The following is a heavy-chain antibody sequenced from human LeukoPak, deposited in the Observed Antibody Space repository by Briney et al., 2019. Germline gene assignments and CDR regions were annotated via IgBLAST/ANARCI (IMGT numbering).Heavy chain of an antibody. V-gene: IGHV3-48*01. J-gene: IGHJ4*02. CDR1: GFTFSSYW. Sequence: GGSLRLSCAASGFTFSSYWMSWVRQAPGKGLEWVSHISSSYNTIYYADSVKGRFTISRDNAKNSLYLQMNSLRAEDTAVYYCARDENNGYDFWGQGTLVTVSS. CDR2: ISSSYNTI. D-gene: IGHD5-12*01. CDR3: ARDENNGYDF.